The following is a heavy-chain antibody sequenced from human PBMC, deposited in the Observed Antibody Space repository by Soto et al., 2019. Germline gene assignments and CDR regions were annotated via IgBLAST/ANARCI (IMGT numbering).Heavy chain of an antibody. CDR3: ARDSGYDYTGYSDF. CDR2: ISDSGSYI. CDR1: GFTFRDYR. Sequence: EVQLLESGGGLVKPGGSLRLSCVTSGFTFRDYRMIWVGQAPGKGLEWVSSISDSGSYINYADSVKGRFAISRDNTNHALYLQMSNLRAEDTAFYYCARDSGYDYTGYSDFWGQGTRVTVSP. J-gene: IGHJ4*02. D-gene: IGHD5-12*01. V-gene: IGHV3-21*06.